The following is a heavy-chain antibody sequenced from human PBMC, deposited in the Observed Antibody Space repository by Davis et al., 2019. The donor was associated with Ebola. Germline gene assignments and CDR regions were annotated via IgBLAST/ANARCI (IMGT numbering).Heavy chain of an antibody. Sequence: PGGSLRLSCAASGITFSNAWMSWVRQVPGKGLEWGGRIKSKNDGGTADYAAPVKGRFTISRDDSKNTLYLQMNSLKTEDKAVYFCTTDRRSGSYFDYWGQGALVTVSS. V-gene: IGHV3-15*01. D-gene: IGHD1-26*01. J-gene: IGHJ4*02. CDR3: TTDRRSGSYFDY. CDR1: GITFSNAW. CDR2: IKSKNDGGTA.